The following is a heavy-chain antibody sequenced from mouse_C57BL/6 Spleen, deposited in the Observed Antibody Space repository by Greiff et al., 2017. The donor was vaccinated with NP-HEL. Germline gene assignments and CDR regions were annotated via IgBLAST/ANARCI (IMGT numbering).Heavy chain of an antibody. CDR2: IRNKANGYTT. V-gene: IGHV7-3*01. Sequence: EVQVVESGGGLVQPGGSLSLSCAASGFTFTDYYMSWVRQPPGKALEWLGFIRNKANGYTTEYSASVKGRFTISRDNSQSILYLQMNALRAEDSATYYCARSPHYYGVNYFDYWGQGTTLTVSS. J-gene: IGHJ2*01. D-gene: IGHD1-2*01. CDR1: GFTFTDYY. CDR3: ARSPHYYGVNYFDY.